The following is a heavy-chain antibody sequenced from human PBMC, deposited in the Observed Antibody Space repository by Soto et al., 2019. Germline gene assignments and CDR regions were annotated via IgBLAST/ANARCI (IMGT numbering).Heavy chain of an antibody. Sequence: QVQLVQSRAEVKKPGASVKVSCQASGYTFTRNGINWVRQAPGQGLEWMGWISPYNGDTYYAQKFQGRVTMTTDTSSSTAYMELRSLRYDDTAVYYCARIRASLCGMDVWDQGTTVTVSS. V-gene: IGHV1-18*01. CDR2: ISPYNGDT. CDR3: ARIRASLCGMDV. J-gene: IGHJ6*02. D-gene: IGHD2-21*01. CDR1: GYTFTRNG.